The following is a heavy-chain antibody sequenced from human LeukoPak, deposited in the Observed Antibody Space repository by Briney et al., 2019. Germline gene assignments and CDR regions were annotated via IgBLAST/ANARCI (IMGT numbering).Heavy chain of an antibody. J-gene: IGHJ4*02. CDR2: ISWNSGSI. CDR3: AKALGAYSYGPGSG. D-gene: IGHD5-18*01. V-gene: IGHV3-9*01. Sequence: GGSLRLSCAASGFTFSSYSMHWVRQAPGKGLEWVSGISWNSGSIGYADSVKGRFTISRDNAKNSLYLQMNSLRAEDTALYYCAKALGAYSYGPGSGWGQGTLVTVSS. CDR1: GFTFSSYS.